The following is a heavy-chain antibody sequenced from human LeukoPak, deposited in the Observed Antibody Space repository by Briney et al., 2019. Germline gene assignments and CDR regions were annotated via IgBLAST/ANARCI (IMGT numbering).Heavy chain of an antibody. J-gene: IGHJ4*02. D-gene: IGHD2-21*02. V-gene: IGHV3-23*01. CDR1: GFTFSSYA. CDR2: ISGSGGST. CDR3: AKDIVVVTATFFDY. Sequence: GGSLGLSCAASGFTFSSYAMSWVRQAPGKGLEWVSAISGSGGSTYYADSVKGRFTISRDNSKNTLYLQMNSLRAEDTAVYYCAKDIVVVTATFFDYWGQGTLVTVSS.